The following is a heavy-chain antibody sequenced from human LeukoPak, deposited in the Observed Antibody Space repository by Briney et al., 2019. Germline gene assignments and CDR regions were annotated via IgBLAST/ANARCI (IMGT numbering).Heavy chain of an antibody. CDR2: ISGSYSYI. D-gene: IGHD4-23*01. J-gene: IGHJ4*02. V-gene: IGHV3-21*04. CDR1: GFTFSNYY. CDR3: ATTVVTLDY. Sequence: GGSLRLSCAASGFTFSNYYLNWVRQAPGKGLEWVSSISGSYSYIYYADSVKGRFTISRDSAKNSLYLQMNSLRAEDTAVYYCATTVVTLDYWGQGTLVTVSS.